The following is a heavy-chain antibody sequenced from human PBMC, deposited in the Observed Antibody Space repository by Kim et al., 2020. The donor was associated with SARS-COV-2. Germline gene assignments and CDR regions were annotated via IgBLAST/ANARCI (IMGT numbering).Heavy chain of an antibody. J-gene: IGHJ6*02. Sequence: SETLSLTCAISGDSVSSNTAAWHWIRQSPSRGLEWLGRTYYRSKWSNDYAISVKSRVTINPDTARNQFSLQLNSVTPEDTAVYYCTRRGALYGMDVWGQG. D-gene: IGHD3-10*01. CDR2: TYYRSKWSN. CDR1: GDSVSSNTAA. V-gene: IGHV6-1*01. CDR3: TRRGALYGMDV.